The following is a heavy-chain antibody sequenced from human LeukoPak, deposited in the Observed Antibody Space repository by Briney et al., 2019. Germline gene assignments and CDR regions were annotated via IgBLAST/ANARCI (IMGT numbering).Heavy chain of an antibody. CDR2: INPNSGGT. D-gene: IGHD3-3*01. CDR3: ARDQSSPTWYYDFWSVYYTGLNY. Sequence: ASVKVFFKASGLTFTRDYMHWVRQAPGQGLEWMGWINPNSGGTNYSQKFQGRVNITRNKSISTAYMEVRRLRYDDTAVYYCARDQSSPTWYYDFWSVYYTGLNYWGQGTLVTVSS. J-gene: IGHJ4*02. CDR1: GLTFTRDY. V-gene: IGHV1-2*02.